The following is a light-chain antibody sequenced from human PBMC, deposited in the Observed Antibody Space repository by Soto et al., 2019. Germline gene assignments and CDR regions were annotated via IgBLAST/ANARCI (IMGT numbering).Light chain of an antibody. V-gene: IGKV3-20*01. CDR1: QTVTTSK. J-gene: IGKJ4*01. CDR2: AAS. CDR3: QQYCSAPFT. Sequence: EVVLAQSPGTLSLSPGERATLSCRASQTVTTSKLTWFQQKPGQAPRLLIYAASIRAAGIPDRFSGSGSGTDFTLTISRLEPEDFAVYYCQQYCSAPFTFGGGTKVEIK.